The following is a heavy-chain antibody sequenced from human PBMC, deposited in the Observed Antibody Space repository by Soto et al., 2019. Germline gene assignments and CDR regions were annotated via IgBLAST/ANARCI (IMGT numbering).Heavy chain of an antibody. Sequence: EVQLVESGGGLVQPGGSLRLSCAASGFTFSSYWMSWVRQAPGKGLEWVANIKQDGSEKYYVDSVKGRFTISRDNAKNSLYLQMNSLRAEDTAVYYCARDRRGEHYDYIWGSCRYKGWFDPWGQGTLVTVSS. D-gene: IGHD3-16*02. V-gene: IGHV3-7*01. CDR3: ARDRRGEHYDYIWGSCRYKGWFDP. CDR2: IKQDGSEK. CDR1: GFTFSSYW. J-gene: IGHJ5*02.